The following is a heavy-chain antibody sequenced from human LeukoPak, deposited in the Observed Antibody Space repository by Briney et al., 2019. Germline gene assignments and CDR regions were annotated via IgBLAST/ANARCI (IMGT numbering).Heavy chain of an antibody. V-gene: IGHV4-59*01. D-gene: IGHD3-9*01. J-gene: IGHJ4*02. CDR1: GGSISKYY. CDR3: ARSLMYYDTSIGYSPQNFDY. CDR2: IHYSGST. Sequence: SETLSLTCSVSGGSISKYYWSWIRQPPGKGLEWIGYIHYSGSTSYNPSLKSRVTISADTSKNQFSLKLSSVTAADTAVYYCARSLMYYDTSIGYSPQNFDYWGQGTQVTVSS.